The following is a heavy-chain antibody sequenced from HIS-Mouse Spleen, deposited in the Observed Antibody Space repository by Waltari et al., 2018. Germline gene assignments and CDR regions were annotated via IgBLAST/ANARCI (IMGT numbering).Heavy chain of an antibody. CDR1: GVTFDSYA. CDR3: AQNYYGSGSYYY. V-gene: IGHV3-23*01. CDR2: ISGSGGST. D-gene: IGHD3-10*01. Sequence: EVQLLESGVGLVQPGGCLRLSCAASGVTFDSYAMCWVRQAPGKGLEWVSAISGSGGSTYYADSVKGRFTISRDNSKNTLYLQMNSLRAEDTAVYYCAQNYYGSGSYYYWGQGTLVTVSS. J-gene: IGHJ4*02.